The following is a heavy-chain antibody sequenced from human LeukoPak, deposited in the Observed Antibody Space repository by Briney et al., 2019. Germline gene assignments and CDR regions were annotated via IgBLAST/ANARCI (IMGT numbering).Heavy chain of an antibody. CDR3: AIAYSDDSSGSNWFDP. Sequence: ASVKVSCKASGYTFTSYDINWVRPATGQGREWMGWMNPNSGNTDYVQKFQGRVTITTNTSISTPYMEISTLRSQNTPVYYSAIAYSDDSSGSNWFDPWGQGTLVTVSS. V-gene: IGHV1-8*01. CDR1: GYTFTSYD. D-gene: IGHD3-22*01. CDR2: MNPNSGNT. J-gene: IGHJ5*02.